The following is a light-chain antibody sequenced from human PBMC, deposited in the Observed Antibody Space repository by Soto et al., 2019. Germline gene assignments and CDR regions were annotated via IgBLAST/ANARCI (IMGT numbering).Light chain of an antibody. Sequence: DIQFTQSPSSVSSCLVDRVTITCRASQNIDKCIAWYHQKPGKAPKLLIYAASTLRGGVPSRFSGSRSGTDFTLTTSSLQPPDFATYSCQQARSFPLTFGQGTRLEIK. J-gene: IGKJ5*01. CDR2: AAS. V-gene: IGKV1-12*01. CDR1: QNIDKC. CDR3: QQARSFPLT.